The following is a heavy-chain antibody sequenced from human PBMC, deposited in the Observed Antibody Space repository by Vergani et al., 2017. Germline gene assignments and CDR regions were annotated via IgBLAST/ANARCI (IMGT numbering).Heavy chain of an antibody. CDR1: GFHFDQYG. D-gene: IGHD6-13*01. J-gene: IGHJ4*02. Sequence: QVQLVESGGGVVQPVESLRLSCAASGFHFDQYGMHWVRQAPGKGLEWVGYLRADSTGQQYKDSVKGRFTISRDNSKNTMYLQMNSVRSDDTAIYYCAKDRKSTWYGFDYWGQGTLVTVSS. CDR2: LRADSTGQ. CDR3: AKDRKSTWYGFDY. V-gene: IGHV3-30*02.